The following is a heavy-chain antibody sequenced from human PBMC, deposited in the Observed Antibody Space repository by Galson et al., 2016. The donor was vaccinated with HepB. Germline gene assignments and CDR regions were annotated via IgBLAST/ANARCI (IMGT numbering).Heavy chain of an antibody. CDR2: MWFDGSND. J-gene: IGHJ6*02. Sequence: SLRLSCAASGFSLRSYGIHWVRQAPGKGLESVAVMWFDGSNDHYAASVKGRFTISRDTSKSTVYLQMDRLRVEDTAVYFCARAGMGAHRRYYGMDVWGQGTTVTVSS. CDR1: GFSLRSYG. CDR3: ARAGMGAHRRYYGMDV. V-gene: IGHV3-33*01. D-gene: IGHD3-16*01.